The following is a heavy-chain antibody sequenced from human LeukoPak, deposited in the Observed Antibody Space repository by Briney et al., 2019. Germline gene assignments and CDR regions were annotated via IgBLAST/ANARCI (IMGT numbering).Heavy chain of an antibody. J-gene: IGHJ4*02. Sequence: SVKVSCKASGGTFSSYAISWVRQAPGQGLEWMGGIIPIFGTANYAQKFQGRVTITADESTSTAYMELSSLRSEDTAVYYCAPNYGGSYTPFDYWGQGTLVTVSS. D-gene: IGHD1-26*01. V-gene: IGHV1-69*01. CDR3: APNYGGSYTPFDY. CDR2: IIPIFGTA. CDR1: GGTFSSYA.